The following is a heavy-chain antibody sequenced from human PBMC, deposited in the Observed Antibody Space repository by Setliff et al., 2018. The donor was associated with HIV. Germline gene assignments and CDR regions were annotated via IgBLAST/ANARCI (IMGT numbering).Heavy chain of an antibody. V-gene: IGHV4-39*07. Sequence: SETLSLTCTVSGGSIKSSSYYWGWIRQPPGKGLEWIGSIYYSGNTYYNPSLRNPVSISRDSSKNEFSLKLSSVTAADTAVYYCATAPGDDFYYYMDVWGRGTMVTVSS. CDR2: IYYSGNT. CDR3: ATAPGDDFYYYMDV. J-gene: IGHJ6*03. CDR1: GGSIKSSSYY.